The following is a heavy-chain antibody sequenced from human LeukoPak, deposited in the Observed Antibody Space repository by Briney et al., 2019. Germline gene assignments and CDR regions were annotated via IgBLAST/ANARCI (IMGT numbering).Heavy chain of an antibody. J-gene: IGHJ6*02. CDR2: IKQDGSEK. D-gene: IGHD2-8*01. CDR3: AREYCTNGVCYTRRHYYYYGMDV. CDR1: GFTFSSYW. Sequence: GGSLRLSCAASGFTFSSYWMSWVRQAPGKGLEWVANIKQDGSEKYYVDSAKGRFTISRDNAKNSLYLQMNSLRAEDTAVYYCAREYCTNGVCYTRRHYYYYGMDVWGQGTTVTVSS. V-gene: IGHV3-7*01.